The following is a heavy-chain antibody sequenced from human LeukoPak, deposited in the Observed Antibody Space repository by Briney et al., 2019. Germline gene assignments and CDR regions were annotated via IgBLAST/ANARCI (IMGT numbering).Heavy chain of an antibody. D-gene: IGHD3/OR15-3a*01. Sequence: SETLSLTCTVSNGSISSDTYFWSWIRQPPGKGLEWIGYVYYSGSTNYNPSLESRVTISVDTSKNQVSLKLSSVTAADTAVYYCARQTGSGLFILPGGQGTLVTVSS. CDR1: NGSISSDTYF. CDR2: VYYSGST. V-gene: IGHV4-61*01. J-gene: IGHJ4*02. CDR3: ARQTGSGLFILP.